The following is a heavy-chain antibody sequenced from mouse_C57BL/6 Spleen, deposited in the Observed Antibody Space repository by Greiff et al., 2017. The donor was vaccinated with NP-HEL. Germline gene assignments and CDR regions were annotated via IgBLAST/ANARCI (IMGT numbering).Heavy chain of an antibody. CDR1: GYTFTDYY. V-gene: IGHV1-76*01. CDR3: ARGGYDYEGNFDY. J-gene: IGHJ2*01. Sequence: VQLQQSGAELVRPGASVKLSCKASGYTFTDYYINWVKQRPGQGLEWIARIYPGSGNTYYNEKFKGKATLTAEKSSSTAYMQLSSLTSEDSAVYFCARGGYDYEGNFDYWGQGTTLTVSS. D-gene: IGHD2-4*01. CDR2: IYPGSGNT.